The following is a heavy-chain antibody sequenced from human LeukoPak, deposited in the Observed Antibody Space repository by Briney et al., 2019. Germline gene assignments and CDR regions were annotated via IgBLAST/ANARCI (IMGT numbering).Heavy chain of an antibody. D-gene: IGHD1-26*01. CDR2: THYSGNT. CDR1: DGSISSYY. J-gene: IGHJ3*01. CDR3: ARWGGTLNAFDV. V-gene: IGHV4-59*08. Sequence: VKPSETPSLTCRVSDGSISSYYWNWIRQPPGKPLEWIGYTHYSGNTNYNPSLKSRVTTLVDMSKNQFSLKLSSVTAADTAVYYCARWGGTLNAFDVWGQGTLVTVSS.